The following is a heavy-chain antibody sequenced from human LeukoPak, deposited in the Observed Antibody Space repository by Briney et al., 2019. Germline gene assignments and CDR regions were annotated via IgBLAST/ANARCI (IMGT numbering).Heavy chain of an antibody. CDR3: ATSIAAAGPPSEDYYYYGMDV. J-gene: IGHJ6*02. CDR2: INAGNGNT. Sequence: GASVKVSCKASGYTFTSYAMHWVRQAPGQRLEWMGWINAGNGNTKYSQKFQGRVTMTEDTSTDTAYMELSSLRSEDTAVYYCATSIAAAGPPSEDYYYYGMDVWGQGTTVTVSS. CDR1: GYTFTSYA. V-gene: IGHV1-3*01. D-gene: IGHD6-13*01.